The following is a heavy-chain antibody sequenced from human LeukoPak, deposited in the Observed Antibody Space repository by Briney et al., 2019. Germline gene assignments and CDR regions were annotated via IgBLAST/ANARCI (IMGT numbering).Heavy chain of an antibody. CDR1: GFTFSSYG. D-gene: IGHD4-17*01. CDR3: ARPDYGASGDY. V-gene: IGHV3-33*01. Sequence: GGSLRLSCAASGFTFSSYGMHWVRQAPGKGLEWVAVIWYDGSNKYYTDSVKGRFTISRDDSKNTLYLQMNSLKAEDTAVYYCARPDYGASGDYWGQGTLVTVSS. CDR2: IWYDGSNK. J-gene: IGHJ4*02.